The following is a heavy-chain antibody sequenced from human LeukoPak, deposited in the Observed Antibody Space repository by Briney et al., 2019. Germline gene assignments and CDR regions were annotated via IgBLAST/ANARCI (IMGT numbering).Heavy chain of an antibody. J-gene: IGHJ4*02. V-gene: IGHV1-69*06. Sequence: ASVKVSCKASGGTFSSYAISWVRQAPGQGLEWMGRIIPIFGTANYAQKFQGRVTITADKSTSTAYMELSSLRSEDTAVYYCARIASGPWFGVDYWGQGTLVTVSS. D-gene: IGHD3-10*01. CDR3: ARIASGPWFGVDY. CDR1: GGTFSSYA. CDR2: IIPIFGTA.